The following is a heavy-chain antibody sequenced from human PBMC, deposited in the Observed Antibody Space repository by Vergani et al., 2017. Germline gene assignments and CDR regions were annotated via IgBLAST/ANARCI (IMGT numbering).Heavy chain of an antibody. V-gene: IGHV3-9*01. Sequence: EVQLVESGGGLVQPGRSLRISCAASGFTFDDYAMHWVRQAPGKGLEWVSGINWNSGSIGYADSVKGRFTISRDNAKNSLYLQMNSLRAEDTALYYCAKAIRGSGYSHDAFDIWGQGTMVTVSS. CDR3: AKAIRGSGYSHDAFDI. J-gene: IGHJ3*02. CDR2: INWNSGSI. D-gene: IGHD3-22*01. CDR1: GFTFDDYA.